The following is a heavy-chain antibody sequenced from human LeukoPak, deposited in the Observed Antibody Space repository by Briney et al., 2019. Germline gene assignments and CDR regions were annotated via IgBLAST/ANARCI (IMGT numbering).Heavy chain of an antibody. CDR1: GGSISSYY. CDR3: ARDMQSSSPYYMDV. CDR2: IYTSGST. J-gene: IGHJ6*03. Sequence: SETLSLTCTVSGGSISSYYWSWIRQPAGKGLEWIGRIYTSGSTNYNPSLKSRVTISVDTSKNQFSLKLSSVTAADTAVYYCARDMQSSSPYYMDVWGKGITVTVSS. V-gene: IGHV4-4*07. D-gene: IGHD6-13*01.